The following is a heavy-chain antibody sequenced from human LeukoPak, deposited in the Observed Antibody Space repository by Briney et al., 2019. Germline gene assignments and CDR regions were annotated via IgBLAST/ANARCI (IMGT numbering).Heavy chain of an antibody. CDR3: ARVYQLLYYYMDV. Sequence: GGSLRLSCAASGFTFSSYSMNWVRQAPGKGLEWASSISSSSSYIYYADSVKGRFTISRDNAKNSLYLQMNGLRAEDTAVYYCARVYQLLYYYMDVWGKGTTVTVSS. J-gene: IGHJ6*03. CDR2: ISSSSSYI. CDR1: GFTFSSYS. V-gene: IGHV3-21*01. D-gene: IGHD2-2*01.